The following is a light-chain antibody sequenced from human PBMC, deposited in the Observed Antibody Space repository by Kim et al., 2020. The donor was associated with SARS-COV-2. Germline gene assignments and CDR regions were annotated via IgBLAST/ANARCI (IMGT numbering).Light chain of an antibody. J-gene: IGKJ1*01. CDR1: QTITNK. CDR3: QQSNDWPPLT. CDR2: DAT. Sequence: GENPPLPCRASQTITNKLVWYQHKPGQAPRLLIYDATTRATGVPARFIGSGSETDFTLTISSLQSEDFAIYYCQQSNDWPPLTFGQGTKVDIK. V-gene: IGKV3-15*01.